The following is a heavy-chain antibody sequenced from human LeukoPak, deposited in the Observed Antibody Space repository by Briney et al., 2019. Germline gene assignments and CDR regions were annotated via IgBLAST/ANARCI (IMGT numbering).Heavy chain of an antibody. CDR2: ISYDGSNK. J-gene: IGHJ4*02. CDR3: AKGYYYDSSGYYQHFDY. CDR1: GFTFSSYG. Sequence: QAGGSLRLSCAASGFTFSSYGMHWVRKAPGKGQEWVALISYDGSNKYYADSVKGRFTISRDNSKNTLYLQMNSLRAEDTAVYYCAKGYYYDSSGYYQHFDYWGQGTLVTVSS. V-gene: IGHV3-30*18. D-gene: IGHD3-22*01.